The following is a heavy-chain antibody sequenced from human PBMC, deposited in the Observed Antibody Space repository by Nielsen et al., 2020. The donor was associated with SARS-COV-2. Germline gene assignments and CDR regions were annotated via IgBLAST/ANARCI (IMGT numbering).Heavy chain of an antibody. D-gene: IGHD5-18*01. V-gene: IGHV3-21*01. J-gene: IGHJ3*02. CDR3: ARTTAMVTSHAFDI. CDR2: ISSSSSYI. CDR1: GFTFSSYW. Sequence: GESLKTSRAASGFTFSSYWMHWVRQAPGKGLEWVSSISSSSSYIYYADSVKGRFTISRDNAKNSLYLQMNSLRAEDTAVYYCARTTAMVTSHAFDIWGQGTMVTVSS.